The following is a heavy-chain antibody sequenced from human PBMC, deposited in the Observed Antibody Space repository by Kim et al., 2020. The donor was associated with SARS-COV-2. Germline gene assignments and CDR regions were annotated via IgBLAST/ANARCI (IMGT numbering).Heavy chain of an antibody. CDR2: IYYSGHT. CDR1: GASISNDYSY. Sequence: SETLSLTCTVSGASISNDYSYWSWIRQHPGKGLDWIGYIYYSGHTDYNPSLKSRVTISLDTSKNQFSLKLSSVTAADTAVYFCARDAHYFESNSRALDVWGQGTTVTVSS. D-gene: IGHD1-1*01. V-gene: IGHV4-31*03. J-gene: IGHJ6*02. CDR3: ARDAHYFESNSRALDV.